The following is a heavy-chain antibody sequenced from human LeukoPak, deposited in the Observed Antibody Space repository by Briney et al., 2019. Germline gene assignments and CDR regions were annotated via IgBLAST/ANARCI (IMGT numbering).Heavy chain of an antibody. CDR1: GFTFSSYA. CDR3: AKGPDYYDSSEGYYYYGMDV. V-gene: IGHV3-23*01. CDR2: ISGSGGST. J-gene: IGHJ6*02. Sequence: GGSLRLSCAASGFTFSSYAMSWVRQAPGKGLEWVSAISGSGGSTYYADSVKGRFTISRDNSKNTLYLQMNSLRAEDTAVYYCAKGPDYYDSSEGYYYYGMDVWGQGTTVTVSS. D-gene: IGHD3-22*01.